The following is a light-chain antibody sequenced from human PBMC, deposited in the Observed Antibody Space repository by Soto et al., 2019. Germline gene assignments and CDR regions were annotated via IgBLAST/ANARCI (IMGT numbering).Light chain of an antibody. CDR2: DDN. CDR1: SPNIGGNS. CDR3: GSWDSSLSAYV. V-gene: IGLV1-51*01. J-gene: IGLJ1*01. Sequence: QSVMTQPPPVLPAPGQKVTISGLGSSPNIGGNSVSWYQQLPGTAPKLLIYDDNKRPSGIPDRFSGSKSGTSATLGITGFQTGDEADYYCGSWDSSLSAYVFGTGTKLTVL.